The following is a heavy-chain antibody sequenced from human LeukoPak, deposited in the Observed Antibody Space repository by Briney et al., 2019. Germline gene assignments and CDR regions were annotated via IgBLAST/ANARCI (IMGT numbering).Heavy chain of an antibody. CDR3: ARLETYNSTLDY. CDR1: GDSITTSSYY. Sequence: PSETLSLTCTVSGDSITTSSYYWGWLRQPPGKGLEWLGNIYYSGSTYYNPSLKSRVTISVDTSKNQFSLWLSSVTAADTAVYYCARLETYNSTLDYWGQGTLVTVSS. CDR2: IYYSGST. D-gene: IGHD2/OR15-2a*01. J-gene: IGHJ4*02. V-gene: IGHV4-39*01.